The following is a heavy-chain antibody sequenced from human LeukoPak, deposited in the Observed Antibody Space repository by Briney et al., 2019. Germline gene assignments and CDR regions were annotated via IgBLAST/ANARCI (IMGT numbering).Heavy chain of an antibody. J-gene: IGHJ3*02. Sequence: KAGGSLRLSCAASGFTFSSYSMNWVRQAPGKGLEWVSSISSSSSYIYYANSVKGRFTISRDNAKNSLYLQMNSLRAEDTAVYYCARRKFDAFDIWGQGTMVTVSS. V-gene: IGHV3-21*01. CDR2: ISSSSSYI. CDR1: GFTFSSYS. CDR3: ARRKFDAFDI.